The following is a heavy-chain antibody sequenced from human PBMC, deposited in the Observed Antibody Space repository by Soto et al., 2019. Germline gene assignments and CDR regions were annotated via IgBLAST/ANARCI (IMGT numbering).Heavy chain of an antibody. J-gene: IGHJ4*02. CDR2: IYYIGST. Sequence: SETLSLTCTVSGGSISSGGYYWSWIRQHPGKGLELIGYIYYIGSTYYNPSLKSRVTISVDTSKNQFSLKLSSVTAADTAVYYCARLWFGELSIDYWGQGTLVTVSS. V-gene: IGHV4-31*03. CDR1: GGSISSGGYY. D-gene: IGHD3-10*01. CDR3: ARLWFGELSIDY.